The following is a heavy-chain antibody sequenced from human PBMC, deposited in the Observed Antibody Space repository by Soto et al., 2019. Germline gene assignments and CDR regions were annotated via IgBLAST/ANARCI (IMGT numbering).Heavy chain of an antibody. CDR2: ISSSSSTI. D-gene: IGHD1-26*01. V-gene: IGHV3-48*02. Sequence: EVQLVESGGGLVQPGGSLRLSCAASGFTFSSYSMNWVRQAPGKGLEWVSYISSSSSTIYYADSVKGRFTISRDNAKNSLYLQMNSLRDADTAVYYCARDLSGVQWDPRAYWGQGTLVTVSS. J-gene: IGHJ4*02. CDR3: ARDLSGVQWDPRAY. CDR1: GFTFSSYS.